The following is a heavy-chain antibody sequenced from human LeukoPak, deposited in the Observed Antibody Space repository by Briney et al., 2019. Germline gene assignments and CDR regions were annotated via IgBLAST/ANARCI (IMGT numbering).Heavy chain of an antibody. CDR3: ARGRDSITMVRGVTVYYYYYMDV. CDR2: MNPNSGNT. D-gene: IGHD3-10*01. Sequence: ASVKVSCKASGYTFTSYDISWVRQATGQGLEWMGWMNPNSGNTGYAQKFQGRVTMTRNTSISTAYMELSSLRSEDTAVYYCARGRDSITMVRGVTVYYYYYMDVWGKGTTVTISS. V-gene: IGHV1-8*01. J-gene: IGHJ6*03. CDR1: GYTFTSYD.